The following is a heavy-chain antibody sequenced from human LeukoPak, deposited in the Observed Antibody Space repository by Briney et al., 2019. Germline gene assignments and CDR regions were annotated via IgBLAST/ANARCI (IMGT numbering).Heavy chain of an antibody. J-gene: IGHJ3*02. Sequence: SETLSLTCGVSGYSISSGYYWGWIRQPPGKGLDWIGSIYHSGSTYYNPSLKRRVTISVDTSKHQFSLKLRSVTAADTALYYCARWDSGEWFHDAFDIWGQGTRVTVSS. V-gene: IGHV4-38-2*01. CDR3: ARWDSGEWFHDAFDI. D-gene: IGHD3-3*01. CDR2: IYHSGST. CDR1: GYSISSGYY.